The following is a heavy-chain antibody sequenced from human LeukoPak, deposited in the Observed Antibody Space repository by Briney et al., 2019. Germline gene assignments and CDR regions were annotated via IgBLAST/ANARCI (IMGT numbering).Heavy chain of an antibody. CDR2: ISSSSSYI. J-gene: IGHJ4*02. V-gene: IGHV3-21*01. Sequence: KPGGSLRLSCAASGFTFSSYAMSWVRQAPGKGLEWVSSISSSSSYIYYADSVKGRFTISRDNAKNSLYLQMNSLRAEDTAVYYCARDHGSYKLDYWGQGTLVTVSS. D-gene: IGHD1-26*01. CDR1: GFTFSSYA. CDR3: ARDHGSYKLDY.